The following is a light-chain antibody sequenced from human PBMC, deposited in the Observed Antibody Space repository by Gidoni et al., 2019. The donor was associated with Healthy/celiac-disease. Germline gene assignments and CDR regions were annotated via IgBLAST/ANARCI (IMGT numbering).Light chain of an antibody. CDR2: SNN. CDR1: SPNIGSNT. CDR3: AAWDDSLNGVV. Sequence: HSVLTQPPSASGTPGHRVTISCSRSSPNIGSNTVNWYQQLPGTAPKLLIYSNNQRPSGVPYRFSGSKSGTSASLAISGLQSEDEADYYCAAWDDSLNGVVFGGGTKLTVL. J-gene: IGLJ2*01. V-gene: IGLV1-44*01.